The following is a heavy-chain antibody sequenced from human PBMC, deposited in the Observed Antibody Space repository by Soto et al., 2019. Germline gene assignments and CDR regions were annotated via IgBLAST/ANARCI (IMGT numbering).Heavy chain of an antibody. CDR1: GYTFIRYA. J-gene: IGHJ5*01. Sequence: ASVKVSFKASGYTFIRYAISWVRQAPGQRLEWMGWISPDNGNTNYAQKFQGRVTMTTDTSTTTAYLELRSLRSDDTAVYYCARPGYYSYWGPVVWFAPPGQGTLVTV. V-gene: IGHV1-18*01. CDR3: ARPGYYSYWGPVVWFAP. CDR2: ISPDNGNT. D-gene: IGHD5-18*01.